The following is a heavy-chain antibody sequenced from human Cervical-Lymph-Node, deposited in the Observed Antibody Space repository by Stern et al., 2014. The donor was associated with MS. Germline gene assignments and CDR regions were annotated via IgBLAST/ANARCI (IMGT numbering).Heavy chain of an antibody. D-gene: IGHD6-19*01. Sequence: DSVKGRFTVSRDNAKNLVYLQMNSLRAEDTALYYCARDRPIAVVFWTDFDIWGQGTMVTVSS. J-gene: IGHJ3*02. V-gene: IGHV3-21*06. CDR3: ARDRPIAVVFWTDFDI.